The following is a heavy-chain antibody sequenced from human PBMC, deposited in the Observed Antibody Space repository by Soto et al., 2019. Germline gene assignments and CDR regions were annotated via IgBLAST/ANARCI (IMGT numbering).Heavy chain of an antibody. CDR3: AKARRYCSSTSCDGAHAEYFQH. V-gene: IGHV3-9*01. CDR2: ISWNSGSI. J-gene: IGHJ1*01. CDR1: GFTFDDYA. D-gene: IGHD2-2*01. Sequence: EVQLVESGGGLVQPGRSLRLSCAASGFTFDDYAMHWVRQAPGKGLEWVSGISWNSGSIGYADSVKGRFTISRDNAKNSLYLQINSLRAEDTALYYCAKARRYCSSTSCDGAHAEYFQHWGQGTLVTVSS.